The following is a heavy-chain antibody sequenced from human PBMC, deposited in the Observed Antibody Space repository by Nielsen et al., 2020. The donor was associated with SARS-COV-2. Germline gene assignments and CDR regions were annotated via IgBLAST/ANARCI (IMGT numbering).Heavy chain of an antibody. J-gene: IGHJ6*02. CDR1: GFTFSRYG. Sequence: GESLKISCAASGFTFSRYGMNWVRQAPGKGLQWISYISSSDSTIYYADSVKGRFTISRDNAKTSVFLQMNSLRAEDTAVYYCAKHITTETTFYGMDVWGQGTTVTVS. CDR3: AKHITTETTFYGMDV. CDR2: ISSSDSTI. V-gene: IGHV3-48*03. D-gene: IGHD4-11*01.